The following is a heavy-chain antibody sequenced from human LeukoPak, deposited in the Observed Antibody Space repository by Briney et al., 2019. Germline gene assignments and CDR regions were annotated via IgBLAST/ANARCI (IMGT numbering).Heavy chain of an antibody. Sequence: GGSLRLSCAASGFNLSTYSMHWVRQTPEKGLEWVSSITTSHTYIYYADSVRGRFTISRESAKNSLYLQMISLRAEDTAIYYCAGGKGARHYDWLVKDYWGQGTLVTVSS. J-gene: IGHJ4*02. CDR3: AGGKGARHYDWLVKDY. CDR2: ITTSHTYI. CDR1: GFNLSTYS. D-gene: IGHD3-9*01. V-gene: IGHV3-21*01.